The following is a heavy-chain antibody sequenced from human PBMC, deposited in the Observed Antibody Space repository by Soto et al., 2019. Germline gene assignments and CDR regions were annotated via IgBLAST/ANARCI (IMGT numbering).Heavy chain of an antibody. D-gene: IGHD3-3*01. J-gene: IGHJ6*02. CDR3: ARGYDFWSGYYDHYGMDV. Sequence: GGSLRLSCAASGFTFSSYAMHWVRQAPGKGLEWVAVISYDGSNKNYADSVKGRFTISRDNSKNTLYLQMNSLRAEDTAVYYCARGYDFWSGYYDHYGMDVWGQGT. CDR2: ISYDGSNK. V-gene: IGHV3-30-3*01. CDR1: GFTFSSYA.